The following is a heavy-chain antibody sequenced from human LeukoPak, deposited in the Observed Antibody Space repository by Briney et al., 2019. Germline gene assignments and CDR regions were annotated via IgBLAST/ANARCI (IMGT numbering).Heavy chain of an antibody. CDR1: GFNFSSYG. CDR3: AKDRRYGVAPYYFDY. CDR2: TRYDGSNK. J-gene: IGHJ4*02. D-gene: IGHD3-3*01. Sequence: GGSLRLSCAASGFNFSSYGMHWVRQAPGKGLEWVAFTRYDGSNKYYADSVKGRFTISRDNSKNTLYLQMNSLRAEDTAVYYCAKDRRYGVAPYYFDYWGQGTLVTVSS. V-gene: IGHV3-30*02.